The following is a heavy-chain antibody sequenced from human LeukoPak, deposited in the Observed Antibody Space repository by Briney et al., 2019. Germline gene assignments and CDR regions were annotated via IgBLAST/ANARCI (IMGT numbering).Heavy chain of an antibody. CDR3: AREGYYDSSGYAIRFSY. D-gene: IGHD3-22*01. CDR2: INSDGRTT. V-gene: IGHV3-74*01. J-gene: IGHJ4*02. CDR1: EFTFSSYW. Sequence: GGYLRLSCEASEFTFSSYWKHWVRQAPGKGLVWVSRINSDGRTTIYADSEKGLFTISRVYGKYALCLEMISLRAEDTAVYFCAREGYYDSSGYAIRFSYWGQGTLVTVSS.